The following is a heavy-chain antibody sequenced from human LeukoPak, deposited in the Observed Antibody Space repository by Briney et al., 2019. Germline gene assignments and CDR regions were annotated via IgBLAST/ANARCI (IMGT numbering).Heavy chain of an antibody. CDR3: AKDSWSAYWIYFDY. D-gene: IGHD3-3*01. J-gene: IGHJ4*02. CDR1: GFTFGSYA. V-gene: IGHV3-23*01. CDR2: ISGSSGST. Sequence: GGSLRLSCAVSGFTFGSYAMTWVRQAPGKGLEWVSSISGSSGSTYYADSVKGRFTISRDNSKNTLYLQMNSLRAEDTAVYYCAKDSWSAYWIYFDYWGQGTLVSVSS.